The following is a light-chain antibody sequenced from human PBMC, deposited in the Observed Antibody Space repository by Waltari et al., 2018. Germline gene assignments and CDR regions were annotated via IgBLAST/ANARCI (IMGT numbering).Light chain of an antibody. J-gene: IGLJ3*02. CDR2: EVS. V-gene: IGLV2-18*02. CDR3: SSYTSSSTWV. CDR1: SSDVGSYHR. Sequence: QSALTQPPSVSGSPGQSVTISCTATSSDVGSYHRVSSYQQPPGKAPKPMIYEVSNRPSGVPDRFSGSKSGNTASLTISGLQAEDEADYYCSSYTSSSTWVFGGGTKLTVL.